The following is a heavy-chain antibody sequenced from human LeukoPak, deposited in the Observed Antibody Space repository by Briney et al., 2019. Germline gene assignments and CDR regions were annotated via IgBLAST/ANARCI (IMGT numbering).Heavy chain of an antibody. CDR2: ISSSSSYI. V-gene: IGHV3-21*01. CDR3: AQTGDYGYGMDV. CDR1: GFTFSSYS. Sequence: NPGGSLRLSCAASGFTFSSYSMTWVRQAPGKGLEWVSSISSSSSYIYYADSVKGRFTISRDNAKNSLYLQMNSLRAEDTAVYYCAQTGDYGYGMDVWGQGTTVTVSS. D-gene: IGHD3-10*01. J-gene: IGHJ6*02.